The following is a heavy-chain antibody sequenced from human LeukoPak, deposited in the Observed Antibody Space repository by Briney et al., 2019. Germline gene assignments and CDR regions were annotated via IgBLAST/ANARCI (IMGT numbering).Heavy chain of an antibody. CDR2: IIPILGIA. J-gene: IGHJ3*01. V-gene: IGHV1-69*04. Sequence: SSVKVSFKASGGTFSSYAISLVRQAPGQGLEWMGRIIPILGIANYAQKFQGRVTITADKSTSTAYMELSSLRSEDTAVYYCARKGSSSLGSASAPTPSFD. CDR1: GGTFSSYA. D-gene: IGHD6-13*01. CDR3: ARKGSSSLGSASAPTPSFD.